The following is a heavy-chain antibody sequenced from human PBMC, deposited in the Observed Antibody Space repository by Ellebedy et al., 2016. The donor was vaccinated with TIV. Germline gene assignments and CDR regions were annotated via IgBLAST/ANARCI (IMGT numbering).Heavy chain of an antibody. CDR3: ARARRTPFDY. J-gene: IGHJ4*02. CDR1: GGSFSGYY. D-gene: IGHD5-12*01. Sequence: GSLRLXXAVYGGSFSGYYWSWIRQPPGKGLEWIGEINHSGSTNYNPSLKSRVTISVDTSKNQFSLKLSSVTAADTAVYYCARARRTPFDYWGQGTLVTVSS. V-gene: IGHV4-34*01. CDR2: INHSGST.